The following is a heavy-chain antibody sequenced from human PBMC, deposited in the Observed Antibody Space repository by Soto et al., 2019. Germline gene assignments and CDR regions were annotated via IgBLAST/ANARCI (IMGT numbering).Heavy chain of an antibody. CDR3: VRDDPGLGMDY. Sequence: GGSLRLSCSASGFPFSSYWMHWVRQAPGKGLVWVSRINSDGSSTSYADSVKGRFTISRDNAKNTLYLQMNSLRAEDTAVYFCVRDDPGLGMDYWGLGTLVTVSS. V-gene: IGHV3-74*01. D-gene: IGHD1-26*01. CDR2: INSDGSST. J-gene: IGHJ4*02. CDR1: GFPFSSYW.